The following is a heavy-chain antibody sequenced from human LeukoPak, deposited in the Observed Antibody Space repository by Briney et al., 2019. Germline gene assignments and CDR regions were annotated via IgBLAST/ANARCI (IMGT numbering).Heavy chain of an antibody. Sequence: PGGSLRLSCAASGFTFSSYSMNWVRQAPGKGLEWVSSISSSSSYIYYADSVKGRFTISRDNAKNSLYLQMNSLRAEDTAVYYCARGSLYCSGGSCPTDYWGQGTLVTVSS. CDR1: GFTFSSYS. J-gene: IGHJ4*02. CDR2: ISSSSSYI. V-gene: IGHV3-21*01. CDR3: ARGSLYCSGGSCPTDY. D-gene: IGHD2-15*01.